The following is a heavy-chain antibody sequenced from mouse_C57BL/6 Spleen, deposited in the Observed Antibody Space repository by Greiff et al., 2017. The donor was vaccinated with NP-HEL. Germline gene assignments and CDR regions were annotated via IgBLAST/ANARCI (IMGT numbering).Heavy chain of an antibody. CDR3: ARGATVARYAMDY. J-gene: IGHJ4*01. CDR1: GFTFSSYA. D-gene: IGHD1-1*01. CDR2: ISDGGSYT. V-gene: IGHV5-4*01. Sequence: EVQLVESGGGLVKPGGSLKLSCAASGFTFSSYAMSWVRQTPEKRLEWVATISDGGSYTYYPDNVKGRFTISRDNAKNNLYLQMSHLKSEDTAMYYCARGATVARYAMDYWGQGTSVTVSS.